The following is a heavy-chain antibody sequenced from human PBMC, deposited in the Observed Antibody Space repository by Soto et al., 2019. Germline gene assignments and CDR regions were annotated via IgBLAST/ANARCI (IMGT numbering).Heavy chain of an antibody. Sequence: SETLSVTCTVPVGSISSYYWSWIRQPPGKGLEWIGYIYYSGSTNYNPSLKSRVTISVDTSKNQFSLKLSSVTAADTAVYYCARYSSSSRFGWGSGWYYFDYWGQGTLVTVSS. V-gene: IGHV4-59*01. CDR2: IYYSGST. J-gene: IGHJ4*02. CDR3: ARYSSSSRFGWGSGWYYFDY. D-gene: IGHD6-6*01. CDR1: VGSISSYY.